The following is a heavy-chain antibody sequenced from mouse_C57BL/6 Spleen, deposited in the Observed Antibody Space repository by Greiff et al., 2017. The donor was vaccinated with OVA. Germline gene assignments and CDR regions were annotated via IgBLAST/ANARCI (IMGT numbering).Heavy chain of an antibody. V-gene: IGHV1-55*01. CDR3: ARDYGSSLWYFDV. D-gene: IGHD1-1*01. J-gene: IGHJ1*03. Sequence: QVQLQQPGAELVKPGASVKMSCKASGYTFTSYWITWVKQRPGQGLEWIGDIYPGSGSTNYNEKFKSKATLTVDTSSSTAYMQLSSLTSEDSAVYYCARDYGSSLWYFDVWGTGTAVTVSS. CDR1: GYTFTSYW. CDR2: IYPGSGST.